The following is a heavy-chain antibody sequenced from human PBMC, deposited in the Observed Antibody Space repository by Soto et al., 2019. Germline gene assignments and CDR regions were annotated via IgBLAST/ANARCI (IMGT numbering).Heavy chain of an antibody. CDR2: INSDGSIT. D-gene: IGHD1-1*01. J-gene: IGHJ4*02. V-gene: IGHV3-74*01. CDR1: GFTFSSNW. CDR3: ARVDTTKGDLD. Sequence: EVQLVESGGGSVQPGGSLRLSCAASGFTFSSNWMHWVRQAPGKGLVWVSRINSDGSITTYADSVKGRFTISRDNAKNTLYLQMNSLRAEDTAVYYCARVDTTKGDLDWAQGNLVTVSS.